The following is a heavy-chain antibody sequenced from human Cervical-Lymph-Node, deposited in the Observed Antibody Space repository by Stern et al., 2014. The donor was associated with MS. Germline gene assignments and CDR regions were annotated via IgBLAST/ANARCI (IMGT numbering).Heavy chain of an antibody. V-gene: IGHV3-33*01. CDR2: IWYDGSNK. D-gene: IGHD4-17*01. Sequence: DQLVESGGGVVQPGGSLRLSCAASGFTFSYYGMHWVRQAPGKGLEWVAVIWYDGSNKYYADSVKGRFTISRDNSQNTLYLQMNSLRDDDTSVYYCARDPYGDHGHFDYWGQGTLVTVSS. CDR3: ARDPYGDHGHFDY. CDR1: GFTFSYYG. J-gene: IGHJ4*02.